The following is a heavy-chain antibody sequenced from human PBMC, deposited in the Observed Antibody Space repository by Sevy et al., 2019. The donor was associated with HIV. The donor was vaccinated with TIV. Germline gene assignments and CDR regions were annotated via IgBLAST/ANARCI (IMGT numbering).Heavy chain of an antibody. D-gene: IGHD5-12*01. CDR3: ARGVSGYDY. J-gene: IGHJ4*02. V-gene: IGHV3-7*01. CDR1: GFAFSTYW. Sequence: GGSLRLSCAASGFAFSTYWMSWVRQAPGKGLEWVANIKPDGSEIHYVDSVQGRFFISRNNAENTVTLEMTSLRVEDTAFYFCARGVSGYDYWGQGSLVTVSS. CDR2: IKPDGSEI.